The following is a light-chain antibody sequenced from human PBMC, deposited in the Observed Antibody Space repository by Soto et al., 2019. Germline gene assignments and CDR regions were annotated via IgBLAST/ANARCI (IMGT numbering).Light chain of an antibody. J-gene: IGKJ1*01. V-gene: IGKV3-20*01. CDR2: GTS. CDR3: QQYGSSFAT. Sequence: EIVLTQSPGTLSLSPGDRATLSCRASQSINGNFLHWYQQKPGQAPRLLIFGTSSRASDTPARFSGSGAGTDFNLTITNVETVDFAVYYCQQYGSSFATFGQGTHVE. CDR1: QSINGNF.